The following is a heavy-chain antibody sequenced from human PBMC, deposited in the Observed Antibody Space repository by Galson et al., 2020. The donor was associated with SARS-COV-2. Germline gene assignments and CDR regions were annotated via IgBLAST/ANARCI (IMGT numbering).Heavy chain of an antibody. V-gene: IGHV1-2*02. J-gene: IGHJ5*02. CDR3: ARDRSGPDYGDKNNWFDP. Sequence: ASVKVSCKASGYTFTGYYMHWVRQAPGQGLEWMGWINPNSGGTNYAQKFQGRVTMTRDTSISTAYMELSRLRSDDTAVYYCARDRSGPDYGDKNNWFDPWGQGTLVTVSS. CDR1: GYTFTGYY. D-gene: IGHD4-17*01. CDR2: INPNSGGT.